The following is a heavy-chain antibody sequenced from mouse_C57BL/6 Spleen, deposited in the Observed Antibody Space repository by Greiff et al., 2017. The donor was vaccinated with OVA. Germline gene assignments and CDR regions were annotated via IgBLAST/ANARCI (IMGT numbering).Heavy chain of an antibody. D-gene: IGHD2-3*01. CDR1: GFTFSNYW. J-gene: IGHJ3*01. Sequence: EVQVVESGGGLVQPGGSMKLSCVASGFTFSNYWMNWVRQSPEKGLEWVAQIRLKSDNYATHYAVYVKGRFTISRDDSKISVDLQMNNLRAEDTGIYYCTGNYDGYYDWFAYWGQGTLVTVSA. V-gene: IGHV6-3*01. CDR2: IRLKSDNYAT. CDR3: TGNYDGYYDWFAY.